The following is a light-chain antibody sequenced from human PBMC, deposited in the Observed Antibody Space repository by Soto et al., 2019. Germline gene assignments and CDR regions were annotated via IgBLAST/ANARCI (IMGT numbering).Light chain of an antibody. CDR1: QRVSNSL. CDR3: QQYGSPPWT. J-gene: IGKJ1*01. Sequence: EIVLTQSPGTLSLSPGERATLSCRASQRVSNSLIAWYQHKPGQAPRLLIYGASSRAAGIPDRFSGGWSGTDFTLTITRLEPEDSAVFYCQQYGSPPWTFGQGTKVEIK. V-gene: IGKV3-20*01. CDR2: GAS.